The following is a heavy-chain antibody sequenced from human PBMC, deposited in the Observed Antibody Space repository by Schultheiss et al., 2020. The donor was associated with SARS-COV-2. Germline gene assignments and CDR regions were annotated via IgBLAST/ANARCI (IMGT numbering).Heavy chain of an antibody. V-gene: IGHV3-11*01. D-gene: IGHD3-22*01. CDR2: ISSSGSTI. CDR3: ARGYYYDSGYFDY. CDR1: GFTFSDYY. J-gene: IGHJ4*02. Sequence: GESLKISCAASGFTFSDYYMSWIRQAPGKGLEWVSYISSSGSTIYYADSVKGRFTISRDNAKNSLYLQMNSLRAEDTAVYYCARGYYYDSGYFDYWGQGTLVTVSS.